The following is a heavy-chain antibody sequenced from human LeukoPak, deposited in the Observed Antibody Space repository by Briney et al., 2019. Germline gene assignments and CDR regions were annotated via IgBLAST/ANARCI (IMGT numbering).Heavy chain of an antibody. CDR1: SGSMSSSSGF. D-gene: IGHD3-16*01. Sequence: SEALSLTCTVSSGSMSSSSGFWGWIRQPPGQGLEWIGSFHYGGTTYYNPSLKSRVTISVDTSNNQFFLNVNSVTAADTAVYYCARRDPGSYANWFDPWGQGILVTVSS. J-gene: IGHJ5*02. CDR2: FHYGGTT. V-gene: IGHV4-39*01. CDR3: ARRDPGSYANWFDP.